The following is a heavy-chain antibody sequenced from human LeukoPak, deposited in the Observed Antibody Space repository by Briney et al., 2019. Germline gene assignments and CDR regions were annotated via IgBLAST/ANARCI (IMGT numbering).Heavy chain of an antibody. D-gene: IGHD3-22*01. CDR2: INPNSGGT. Sequence: ASVKVSCKTSGYTFTGYYMHWVRQAPGQGLEWMGWINPNSGGTNYAQKFQGRVTMTRDTSISTAYMELSRLRSDDTALYYCARDRPRSGIYASSGYYSYWGQGTLVTVSS. CDR1: GYTFTGYY. CDR3: ARDRPRSGIYASSGYYSY. J-gene: IGHJ4*02. V-gene: IGHV1-2*02.